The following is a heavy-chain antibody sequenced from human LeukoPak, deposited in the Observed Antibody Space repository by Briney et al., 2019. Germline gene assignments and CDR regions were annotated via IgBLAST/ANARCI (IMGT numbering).Heavy chain of an antibody. J-gene: IGHJ3*02. CDR3: AVIWFGEPFDI. Sequence: GASVKVSCKASGNTLTSYYIHWVRQTPGQGLEWMGIINPSGGNTNYAQKLQGRVTMTTDTSTSTAYMELRSLRSDDTAVYYCAVIWFGEPFDIWGQGTMVTVSS. CDR1: GNTLTSYY. V-gene: IGHV1-46*01. CDR2: INPSGGNT. D-gene: IGHD3-10*01.